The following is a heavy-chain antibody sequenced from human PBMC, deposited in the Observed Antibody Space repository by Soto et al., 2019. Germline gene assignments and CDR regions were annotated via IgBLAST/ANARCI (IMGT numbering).Heavy chain of an antibody. CDR2: ISYDGTKT. CDR3: AKARGARRQWIIDRVHC. CDR1: GFTFSIYA. Sequence: QVPLVESGGGVVQPGRSLRVSCAASGFTFSIYAMHWVRQAPGTGLEWVAVISYDGTKTYYADSVKGRFTISRDNSKNTVYLQRNSLRDEDTLVYYCAKARGARRQWIIDRVHCWGPGPLVTVSP. D-gene: IGHD6-19*01. J-gene: IGHJ4*02. V-gene: IGHV3-30*18.